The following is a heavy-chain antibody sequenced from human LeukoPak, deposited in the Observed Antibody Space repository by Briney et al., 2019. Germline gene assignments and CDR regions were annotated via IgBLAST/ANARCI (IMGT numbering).Heavy chain of an antibody. V-gene: IGHV3-21*01. D-gene: IGHD2-2*01. CDR1: GFTFSSYS. CDR3: ARVSPCSSTSCPDY. CDR2: ISSSSSYI. Sequence: PGGSLRLSCAASGFTFSSYSMNWVRQAPGKGLEWVSSISSSSSYIYCADSVKGRFTISRDNAKNSLYLQMNSLRAEDTAVYYCARVSPCSSTSCPDYWGQGTLVTVSS. J-gene: IGHJ4*02.